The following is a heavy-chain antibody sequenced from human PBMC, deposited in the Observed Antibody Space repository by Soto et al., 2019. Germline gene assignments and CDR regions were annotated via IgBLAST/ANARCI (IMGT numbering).Heavy chain of an antibody. V-gene: IGHV3-15*04. D-gene: IGHD6-19*01. J-gene: IGHJ3*01. CDR1: GFTFRQAW. Sequence: EVLLVESGGGLVKPGGSLRLSCAASGFTFRQAWMSWVRHAPGKGLEWVGRIESESDGGTTDFAAPVKGRFTISRDDSKTTLYLQMNSLKTEDTAVYYCATEVHWLAWGQGTMVTVSS. CDR2: IESESDGGTT. CDR3: ATEVHWLA.